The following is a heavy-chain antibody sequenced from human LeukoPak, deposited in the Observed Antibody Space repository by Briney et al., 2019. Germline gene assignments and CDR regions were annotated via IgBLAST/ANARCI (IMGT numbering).Heavy chain of an antibody. CDR2: IKQDRSEK. CDR1: GFTFSSYW. Sequence: GGSLRLSCAASGFTFSSYWMSWVRQAPGKGLEWVANIKQDRSEKNYVDSVKGRFTISRDNAKNSLSLQMNSLRGEDTAIYYCGSGAANLALWGLRTLVTVSS. CDR3: GSGAANLAL. V-gene: IGHV3-7*01. J-gene: IGHJ1*01. D-gene: IGHD2-15*01.